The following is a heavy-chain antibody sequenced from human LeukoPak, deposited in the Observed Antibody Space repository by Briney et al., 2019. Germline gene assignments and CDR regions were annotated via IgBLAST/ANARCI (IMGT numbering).Heavy chain of an antibody. Sequence: SETLPLTCTVSGGSISGSSWSWIRQPAGKGLEWIGRIYSGGTTNYDSSLKSRVIMSVDTSNNRFSLKLSSVTAADTAIYYCARGYCSGGSCYYFDYWGQGTLVIVSS. J-gene: IGHJ4*02. CDR2: IYSGGTT. CDR3: ARGYCSGGSCYYFDY. CDR1: GGSISGSS. V-gene: IGHV4-4*07. D-gene: IGHD2-15*01.